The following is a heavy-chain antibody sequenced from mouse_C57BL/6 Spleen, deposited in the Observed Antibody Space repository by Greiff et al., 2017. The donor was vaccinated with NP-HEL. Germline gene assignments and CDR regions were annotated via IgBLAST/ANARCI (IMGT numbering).Heavy chain of an antibody. CDR1: GFTFSSYG. CDR2: ISSGGSYT. D-gene: IGHD2-2*01. J-gene: IGHJ2*01. CDR3: ARHGTMVTTPLDY. V-gene: IGHV5-6*01. Sequence: EVNVVESGGDLVKPGGSLKLSCAASGFTFSSYGMSWVRQTPDKRLEWVATISSGGSYTYYPDSVKGRFTISRDNAKNTLYLQMSSLKSEDTAMYYCARHGTMVTTPLDYWGQGTTLTVSS.